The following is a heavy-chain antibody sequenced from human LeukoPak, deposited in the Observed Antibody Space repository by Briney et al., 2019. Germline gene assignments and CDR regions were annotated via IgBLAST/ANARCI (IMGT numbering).Heavy chain of an antibody. CDR2: IYYSGST. Sequence: SETLSLTCTVSGGSISSSSYYWGWIRQPPGKGLEWIGSIYYSGSTYYNPSLKSRVTISVDTSKNQFSLKLSSVTAADTAVYYCARADSMIVVVTIPTYFDYWGQGTLVTVSS. V-gene: IGHV4-39*07. CDR1: GGSISSSSYY. CDR3: ARADSMIVVVTIPTYFDY. D-gene: IGHD3-22*01. J-gene: IGHJ4*02.